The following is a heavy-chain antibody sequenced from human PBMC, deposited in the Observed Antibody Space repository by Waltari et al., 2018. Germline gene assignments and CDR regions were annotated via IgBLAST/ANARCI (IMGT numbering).Heavy chain of an antibody. CDR3: AKHMGQQLVPYY. D-gene: IGHD6-13*01. V-gene: IGHV3-23*01. CDR1: GFPFSSYA. Sequence: EVQLLESGGGLVQPGGSLRLSCAASGFPFSSYAMSWVRQAPGKGLEWVSAIRGSGGRTYYAEAVKGRFTISRDNSKNTLYLQMNSLRAEDTAVYYCAKHMGQQLVPYYWGQGTLVTVSS. J-gene: IGHJ4*02. CDR2: IRGSGGRT.